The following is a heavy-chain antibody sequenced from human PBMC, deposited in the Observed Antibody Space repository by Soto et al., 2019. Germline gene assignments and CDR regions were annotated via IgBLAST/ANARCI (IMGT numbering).Heavy chain of an antibody. Sequence: GGSLRLSCAASEFTFSNYAMSWVRQAPGKGLEWVSSISDNGGTTYYADSVKGRFTISRDNSKNTMYLQMNNLKTEDTAVYYCARDTGGSYDYWGQGALVTVSS. CDR3: ARDTGGSYDY. J-gene: IGHJ4*02. D-gene: IGHD1-26*01. CDR2: ISDNGGTT. CDR1: EFTFSNYA. V-gene: IGHV3-23*01.